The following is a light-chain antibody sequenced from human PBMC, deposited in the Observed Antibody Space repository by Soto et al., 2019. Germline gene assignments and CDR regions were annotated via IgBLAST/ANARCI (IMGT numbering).Light chain of an antibody. J-gene: IGKJ1*01. CDR3: QQSYSRVT. CDR1: QSVSSS. CDR2: AAS. Sequence: DIQMTQSPSSLSASVGVRVSITCRASQSVSSSLSWYQQKPGKAPELLIYAASRLQSGVPSRFSGSRSGTDFTLTISSLQPEDFATYYCQQSYSRVTFGQGTKVEIK. V-gene: IGKV1-39*01.